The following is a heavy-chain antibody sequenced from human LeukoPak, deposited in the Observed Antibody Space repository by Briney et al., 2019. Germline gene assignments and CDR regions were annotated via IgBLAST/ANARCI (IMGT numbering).Heavy chain of an antibody. Sequence: GESLKISCKSSGYSFTSYWIAWVRQMPGKGLEWMGIIYPGDSDTRYSPSFQGQVTISPDKSISTAYLQWSSLKASDTAMYYCAKRSIAATNTYYFDYWGPGTLVTVSS. J-gene: IGHJ4*02. CDR3: AKRSIAATNTYYFDY. CDR2: IYPGDSDT. D-gene: IGHD6-13*01. V-gene: IGHV5-51*01. CDR1: GYSFTSYW.